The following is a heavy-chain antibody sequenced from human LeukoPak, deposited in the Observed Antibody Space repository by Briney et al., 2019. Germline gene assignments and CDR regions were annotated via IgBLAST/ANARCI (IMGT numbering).Heavy chain of an antibody. CDR2: INPNSGGT. V-gene: IGHV1-2*06. CDR1: GYTFTGYY. CDR3: AREGPGAIYCSGGSCYSAFDI. J-gene: IGHJ3*02. Sequence: ASVKVSCKASGYTFTGYYMHWVRQAPGQGLEWMGRINPNSGGTNYAQKFQGRVTMTRDTSISTAYMELSRLRSDDTAVYYYAREGPGAIYCSGGSCYSAFDIWGQGTMVTVSS. D-gene: IGHD2-15*01.